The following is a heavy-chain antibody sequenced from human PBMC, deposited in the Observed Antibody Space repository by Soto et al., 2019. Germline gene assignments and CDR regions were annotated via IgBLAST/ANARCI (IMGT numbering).Heavy chain of an antibody. CDR2: VDPKDSYT. Sequence: GESLKIPCKGSGFTFTSYWINWVRQMPGKGLEWMGRVDPKDSYTNYSPSFQGHVTISPDKSVSTAYLKWSSLKASDTAIYYCARHKSGGGSYPFDYWGQGTLVTVS. D-gene: IGHD2-21*01. CDR1: GFTFTSYW. V-gene: IGHV5-10-1*01. CDR3: ARHKSGGGSYPFDY. J-gene: IGHJ4*02.